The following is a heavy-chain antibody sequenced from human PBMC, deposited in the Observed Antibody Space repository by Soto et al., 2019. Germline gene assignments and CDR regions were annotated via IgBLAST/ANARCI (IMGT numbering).Heavy chain of an antibody. CDR3: ARFGGASPSYNWFDP. Sequence: PGESLKISCKGSGYSFISYWIGWVRQMPGKGLEWMGIIYPDDSDTRYSPSFQGQATISVDKSISTAYLQWSSLKASDTAIYYCARFGGASPSYNWFDPWGQGTLVTVSS. V-gene: IGHV5-51*01. CDR2: IYPDDSDT. D-gene: IGHD3-16*01. J-gene: IGHJ5*02. CDR1: GYSFISYW.